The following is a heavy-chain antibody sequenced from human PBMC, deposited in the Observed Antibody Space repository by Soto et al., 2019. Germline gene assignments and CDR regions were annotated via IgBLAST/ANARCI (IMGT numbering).Heavy chain of an antibody. CDR1: GYTFTRYT. D-gene: IGHD2-2*01. CDR2: INAGNGNT. CDR3: ARSVVVPTAPDY. V-gene: IGHV1-3*01. J-gene: IGHJ4*02. Sequence: QVQLVQSGAEVKKPGASVKVYCKASGYTFTRYTMHWVRQAPGQRLEWMGWINAGNGNTKYSQKFQGRVTITRDTSASTAYMELSSLRSEDTAVYYCARSVVVPTAPDYWGQGTLVTVSS.